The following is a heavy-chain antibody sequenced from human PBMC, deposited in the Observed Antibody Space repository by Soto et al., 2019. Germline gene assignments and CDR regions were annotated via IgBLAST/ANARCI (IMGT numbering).Heavy chain of an antibody. Sequence: PGGSLRLSCAASGFAFSLYDIHWVRQAPDKGLEWGSVISYDGSKQFYADSVRGRFTISRDNSKNTLFLQMNSLTAEDTAVYYCAKYGLDLKGGPDTEGSAPVGAYWGQGILVTVSS. CDR3: AKYGLDLKGGPDTEGSAPVGAY. V-gene: IGHV3-30*18. D-gene: IGHD3-10*01. J-gene: IGHJ4*01. CDR1: GFAFSLYD. CDR2: ISYDGSKQ.